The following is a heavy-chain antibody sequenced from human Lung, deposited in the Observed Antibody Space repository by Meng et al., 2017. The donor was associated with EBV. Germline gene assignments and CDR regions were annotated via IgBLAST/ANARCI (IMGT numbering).Heavy chain of an antibody. Sequence: QVQLVQSGVEVKKPGSSVKVPCKASGGTVSSYAISWVRQAPGQGLEWMGGIIPIFGTANYAQKFQGRVTITADESTSTAYMELSSLRSEDTAVYYCATIKERTTVTPFDYWGQGTLVTVSS. CDR1: GGTVSSYA. CDR3: ATIKERTTVTPFDY. V-gene: IGHV1-69*01. D-gene: IGHD4-17*01. CDR2: IIPIFGTA. J-gene: IGHJ4*02.